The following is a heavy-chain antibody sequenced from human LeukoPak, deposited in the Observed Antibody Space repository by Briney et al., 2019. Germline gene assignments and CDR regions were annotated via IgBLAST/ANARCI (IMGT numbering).Heavy chain of an antibody. CDR3: ARHDYDADY. D-gene: IGHD5-12*01. Sequence: PSGTLSLTCVVSGGSISDTNYWSWVRQSPGKGLEWIGEIFHTGRTNSNPSLKSRATLSVDKSKNQFSLKLSSVTAADTAVYYCARHDYDADYWGQGTLVTVSS. CDR2: IFHTGRT. V-gene: IGHV4-4*02. CDR1: GGSISDTNY. J-gene: IGHJ4*02.